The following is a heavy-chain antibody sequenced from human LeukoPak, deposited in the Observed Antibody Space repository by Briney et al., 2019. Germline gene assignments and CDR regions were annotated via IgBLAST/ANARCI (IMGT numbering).Heavy chain of an antibody. CDR3: ARNVELHDAFDI. Sequence: GASVKVSCKVSGYTLTELSMHWVRQAPGKGLEWMGGFDPEDGETIYAQKFQGRVTMTEDTSTDTAYMELSRLRSDDTAVYYCARNVELHDAFDIWGQGTMVTVSS. V-gene: IGHV1-24*01. CDR2: FDPEDGET. CDR1: GYTLTELS. J-gene: IGHJ3*02. D-gene: IGHD1-7*01.